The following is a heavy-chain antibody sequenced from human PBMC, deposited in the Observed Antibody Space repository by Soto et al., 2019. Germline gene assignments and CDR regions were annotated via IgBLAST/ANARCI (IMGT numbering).Heavy chain of an antibody. J-gene: IGHJ4*02. CDR3: AKDKSFGGCSGGSCYSYFDY. CDR1: GFTFDDYA. D-gene: IGHD2-15*01. CDR2: ISWDSGSI. Sequence: EVQLVESGGGWVQPGRSLRLSCAASGFTFDDYAMHGVRQAPGKGLEWVSGISWDSGSIGYADSVKGRFTISRDNAKNSLYLQMNSLRAEDTALYYCAKDKSFGGCSGGSCYSYFDYWGQGTLVTVSS. V-gene: IGHV3-9*01.